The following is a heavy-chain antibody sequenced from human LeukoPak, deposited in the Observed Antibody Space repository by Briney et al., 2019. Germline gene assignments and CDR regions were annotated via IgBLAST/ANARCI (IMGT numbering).Heavy chain of an antibody. CDR3: ATVELGYCSSTSCYRGIDY. CDR1: GYTFTGYY. CDR2: INPNSGGT. V-gene: IGHV1-2*02. J-gene: IGHJ4*02. Sequence: GASVKVSCKASGYTFTGYYMHWVRQAPGQGLEWMGWINPNSGGTNYAQKFQGRVAMTRDTSISTAYMELSRLRSEDTAVYYCATVELGYCSSTSCYRGIDYWGQGTLVTVSS. D-gene: IGHD2-2*01.